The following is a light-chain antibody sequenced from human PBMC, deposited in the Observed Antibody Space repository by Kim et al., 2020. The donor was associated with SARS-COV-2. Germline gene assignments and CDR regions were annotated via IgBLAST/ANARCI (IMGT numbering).Light chain of an antibody. J-gene: IGKJ4*01. Sequence: SPGEGAALSCETSQSGGSSYLAWYQQKPGLAPRLVIYDATIRATGIPDRFSGSGSGTDFTLTISRLEPEDFAMYYCQQYHNSPLTFGGGTKVDIK. CDR2: DAT. CDR1: QSGGSSY. V-gene: IGKV3D-20*01. CDR3: QQYHNSPLT.